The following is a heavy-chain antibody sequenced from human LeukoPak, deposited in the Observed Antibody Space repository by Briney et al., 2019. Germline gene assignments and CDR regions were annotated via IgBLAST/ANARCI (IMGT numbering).Heavy chain of an antibody. Sequence: PGGSLRLSCAASGFTSSDYYMTWIRQPPGKGPEWISYISSSGGTTTYVDSVKGRFTNSRDNAKNSLYLQMNSLRADDTAVYYCARSNYYTVDVWGQGTAVTVSS. CDR2: ISSSGGTT. J-gene: IGHJ6*02. CDR3: ARSNYYTVDV. V-gene: IGHV3-11*01. CDR1: GFTSSDYY.